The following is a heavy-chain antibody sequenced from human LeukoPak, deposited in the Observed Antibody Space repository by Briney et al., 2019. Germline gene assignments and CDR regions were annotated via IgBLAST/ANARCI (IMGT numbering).Heavy chain of an antibody. V-gene: IGHV4-59*08. CDR1: GFTFKNAW. Sequence: LSCAASGFTFKNAWMGWVRQAPGKGLEWIGYIYSSGSANYNPSLKSRVIISGDTSKNQISLNLTSVTAADTAVYYCARVGDGNFDYWGQGTLVTVSS. D-gene: IGHD3-16*01. CDR2: IYSSGSA. J-gene: IGHJ4*02. CDR3: ARVGDGNFDY.